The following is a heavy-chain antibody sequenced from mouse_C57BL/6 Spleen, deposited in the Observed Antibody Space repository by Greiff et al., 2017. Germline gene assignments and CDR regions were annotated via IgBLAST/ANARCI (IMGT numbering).Heavy chain of an antibody. D-gene: IGHD2-3*01. CDR2: NYWDDDK. J-gene: IGHJ2*01. V-gene: IGHV8-12*01. CDR1: GFSLSTSGMG. Sequence: QVTLIESGPGILQSSQTLSLTCSFSGFSLSTSGMGVSWIRQPSGKGLEWLAHNYWDDDKRYNTSLKSRLTISKDTSRNQVFLKITSVDTADTASCSCARSALDGLFDYWGQGTTLTVSS. CDR3: ARSALDGLFDY.